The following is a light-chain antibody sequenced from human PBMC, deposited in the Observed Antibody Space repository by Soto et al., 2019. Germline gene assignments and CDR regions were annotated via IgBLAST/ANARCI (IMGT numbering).Light chain of an antibody. J-gene: IGKJ1*01. Sequence: EVVLTQSPGTLSLSPGERASLSCRASQIVDSSYLAWYQQKPGQPPRVLIYGASIRATGIPDRFSGSGSGTDFTLTISRLEPEDFAVYYCQQYGRSQGTFGQGSKVEVK. CDR1: QIVDSSY. CDR3: QQYGRSQGT. CDR2: GAS. V-gene: IGKV3-20*01.